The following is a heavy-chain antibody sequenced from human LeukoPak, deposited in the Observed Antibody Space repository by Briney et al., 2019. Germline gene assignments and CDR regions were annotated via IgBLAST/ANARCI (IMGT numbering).Heavy chain of an antibody. CDR1: GGSFSGYC. J-gene: IGHJ3*02. CDR3: ARYRVTFTMVRGVLYDAFDI. CDR2: INHSGST. V-gene: IGHV4-34*01. D-gene: IGHD3-10*01. Sequence: SSETLSLTRAVYGGSFSGYCWSWIRQPPGKGLEWIGEINHSGSTNYNPSLKSRVTISVDTSKNQFSLKLSSVTAADTAVYYCARYRVTFTMVRGVLYDAFDIWGQGTMVTVSS.